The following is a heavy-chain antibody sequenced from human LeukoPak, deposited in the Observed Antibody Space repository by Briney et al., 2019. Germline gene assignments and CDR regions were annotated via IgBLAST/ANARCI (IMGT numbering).Heavy chain of an antibody. V-gene: IGHV4-59*01. CDR1: GGSISSYY. Sequence: PSETLSLTCTVSGGSISSYYWSWIRQPPGKGLEWIGYIYYSGSANYNPSLKSRVTISVDTSKNQFSLKLSSVTAADTAVYYCARGGMVTIPYWGQGTLVTVSS. D-gene: IGHD4-23*01. J-gene: IGHJ4*02. CDR2: IYYSGSA. CDR3: ARGGMVTIPY.